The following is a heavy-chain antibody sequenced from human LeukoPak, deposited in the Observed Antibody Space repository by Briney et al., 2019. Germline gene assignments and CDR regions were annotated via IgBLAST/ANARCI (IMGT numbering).Heavy chain of an antibody. Sequence: PGGSLRLSCAVSGFTFSDHYMDWVRQAPGKGRECGGRIRNRDKRYTTDYAASVKGRFTISRDNSKSTLYLQMNSLETEDTAVYYCSRDATGDHWGQGTLVSVSS. CDR1: GFTFSDHY. V-gene: IGHV3-72*01. CDR3: SRDATGDH. CDR2: IRNRDKRYTT. J-gene: IGHJ4*02.